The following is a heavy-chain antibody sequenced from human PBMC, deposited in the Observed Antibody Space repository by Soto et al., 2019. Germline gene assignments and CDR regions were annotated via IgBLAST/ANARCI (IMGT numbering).Heavy chain of an antibody. J-gene: IGHJ6*02. CDR3: TRLYDFWSGYLGYYGMDV. CDR2: IRSKANSYAT. CDR1: GFTFSGSA. D-gene: IGHD3-3*01. Sequence: PGGSLRLSCAASGFTFSGSAMHWVRQASGKGLEWVGRIRSKANSYATAYAASVKGRFTISRDDSKNTAYLQMNSLKTEDTAVYYCTRLYDFWSGYLGYYGMDVWGQGTTVTVSS. V-gene: IGHV3-73*01.